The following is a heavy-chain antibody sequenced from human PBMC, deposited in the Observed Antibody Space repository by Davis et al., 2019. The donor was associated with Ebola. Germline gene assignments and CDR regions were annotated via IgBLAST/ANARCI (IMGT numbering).Heavy chain of an antibody. CDR2: ISGSSDTI. CDR3: ARANNWKTEYFDY. J-gene: IGHJ4*02. D-gene: IGHD1-20*01. CDR1: GSSSSDYS. V-gene: IGHV3-48*02. Sequence: GRSLRPSCPPSGSSSSDYSMNWVRPAPGKGLEWVSYISGSSDTIYYADSVKGRFTISRDNAKNSLYLQMNSLRDEDTAVYYCARANNWKTEYFDYWGQGTLVTVSS.